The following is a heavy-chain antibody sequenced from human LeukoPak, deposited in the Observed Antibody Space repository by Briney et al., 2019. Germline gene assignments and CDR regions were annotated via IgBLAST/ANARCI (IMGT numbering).Heavy chain of an antibody. V-gene: IGHV4-61*02. CDR2: IYAHIGGTA. J-gene: IGHJ6*03. CDR3: ARVSRGYLYYMDV. D-gene: IGHD3-22*01. Sequence: SQTLSLTCIVSGGSISRASYYWNWIRQPAGKGLEWIGRIYAHIGGTANYNPSLQSRVMMSADTSKNQFSLELKSVTAADTAVYYCARVSRGYLYYMDVWGTGATVTVSS. CDR1: GGSISRASYY.